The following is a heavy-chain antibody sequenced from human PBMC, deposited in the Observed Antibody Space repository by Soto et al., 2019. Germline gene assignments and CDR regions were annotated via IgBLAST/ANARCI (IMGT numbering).Heavy chain of an antibody. J-gene: IGHJ3*02. CDR1: GFTFSSYA. CDR3: AKDLNSMIVAASAFDI. D-gene: IGHD3-22*01. CDR2: ISGSGGST. Sequence: GGSLRLSCAASGFTFSSYAMSWVRQAPGKGLEWVSAISGSGGSTYYADSVKGRFTISRDNSKNTLYLQMNSLRAEDTAVYYCAKDLNSMIVAASAFDIWGQGTMVPVSS. V-gene: IGHV3-23*01.